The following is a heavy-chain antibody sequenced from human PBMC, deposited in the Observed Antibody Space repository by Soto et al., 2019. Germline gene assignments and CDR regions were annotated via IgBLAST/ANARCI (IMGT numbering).Heavy chain of an antibody. CDR3: ARRARDGRNSAIDF. V-gene: IGHV3-23*01. CDR2: LNGSGSET. D-gene: IGHD1-1*01. CDR1: GFTFRSHA. Sequence: EVQLSESGGGLVQPGGSLRLSCAASGFTFRSHAMNWVRQAPGKGLEWVSDLNGSGSETYYGNSVKGRFTTSRDNSKSMSFLQLNSLRGDDTAVYYCARRARDGRNSAIDFWGQGTLVTVSS. J-gene: IGHJ4*02.